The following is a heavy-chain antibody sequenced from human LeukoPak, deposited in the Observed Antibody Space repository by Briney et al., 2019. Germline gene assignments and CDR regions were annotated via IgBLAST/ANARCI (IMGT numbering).Heavy chain of an antibody. D-gene: IGHD5-18*01. J-gene: IGHJ4*02. CDR2: IYDSGST. V-gene: IGHV4-59*01. CDR1: GGSISSYY. Sequence: SETLSPTCTVSGGSISSYYWSWIRQPPGKGLELIGYIYDSGSTNYNASLKSRVTISVDTSKNQFSLKLSSVTAADTAVYCCARHGGGYSYDYWGQGTLVTVSS. CDR3: ARHGGGYSYDY.